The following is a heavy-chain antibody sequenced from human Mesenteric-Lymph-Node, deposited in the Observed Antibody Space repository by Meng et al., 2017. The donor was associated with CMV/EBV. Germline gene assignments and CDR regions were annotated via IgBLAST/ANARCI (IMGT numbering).Heavy chain of an antibody. CDR1: TCSGYY. CDR2: INPDTGDT. V-gene: IGHV1-2*06. J-gene: IGHJ4*02. D-gene: IGHD3-10*01. CDR3: ARGRTMVRGVLIVTLGY. Sequence: TCSGYYIDWVRQAPGQGLEWMGRINPDTGDTDYAQKFQGRVTMTTDTSMSTAYMEVSSLKPDDTAVYYCARGRTMVRGVLIVTLGYWGQGTLVTVSS.